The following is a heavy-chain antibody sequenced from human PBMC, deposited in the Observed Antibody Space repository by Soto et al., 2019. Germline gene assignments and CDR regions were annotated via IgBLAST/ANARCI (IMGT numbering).Heavy chain of an antibody. CDR3: ARDPIVVVPAARREIDYYCMDV. Sequence: GGSLRLSCAASGFTFSSYGMHWVRQAPGKGLEWVAVIWYDGSNKYYADSVKGRFTISRDNSKNTLYLQMNSLRAEDTAVYYCARDPIVVVPAARREIDYYCMDVWGQGTTVTVSS. D-gene: IGHD2-2*01. V-gene: IGHV3-33*01. CDR2: IWYDGSNK. J-gene: IGHJ6*02. CDR1: GFTFSSYG.